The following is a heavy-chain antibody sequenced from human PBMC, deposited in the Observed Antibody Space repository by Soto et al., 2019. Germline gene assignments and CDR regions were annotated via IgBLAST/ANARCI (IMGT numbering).Heavy chain of an antibody. V-gene: IGHV1-18*04. D-gene: IGHD2-2*01. CDR3: ARDIVVVPAANYYYYGMDV. Sequence: QVQLVQSGAEVKKPGASVKVSCKASGYTFTSYGISWVRQAPGQGLEWMGWISAYNGNTNYAQKLQGRVTMTTDTSTRTVYMELRSLRSDDTAVYYCARDIVVVPAANYYYYGMDVWGQGTTVTVSS. J-gene: IGHJ6*02. CDR1: GYTFTSYG. CDR2: ISAYNGNT.